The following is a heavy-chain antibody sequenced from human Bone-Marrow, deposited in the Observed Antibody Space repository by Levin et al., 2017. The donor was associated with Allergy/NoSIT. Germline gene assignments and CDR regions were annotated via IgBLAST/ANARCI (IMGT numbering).Heavy chain of an antibody. D-gene: IGHD2/OR15-2a*01. V-gene: IGHV4-39*01. CDR3: ASRLDVRESDHYLSVDS. CDR2: VSYSGKT. CDR1: GGTISSRDYY. Sequence: SETLSLTCTVSGGTISSRDYYWGWIRQPPGKGLEWIGSVSYSGKTYYNPSLRSRVTVFIDTSKNQFSLRVNSVNVADTAVYYCASRLDVRESDHYLSVDSWGRGTLVTVSS. J-gene: IGHJ4*02.